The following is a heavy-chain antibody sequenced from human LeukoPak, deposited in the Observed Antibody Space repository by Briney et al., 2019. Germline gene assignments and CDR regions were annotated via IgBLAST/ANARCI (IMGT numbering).Heavy chain of an antibody. CDR1: GDSLSSGSYC. CDR2: SYYTWST. J-gene: IGHJ4*02. D-gene: IGHD1-1*01. V-gene: IGHV4-61*01. Sequence: SETLSLTCSVSGDSLSSGSYCWSCIRQPPGRGLEWIGCSYYTWSTNYNPSLKSRVTISVDTSKNIFSLSFSSVSAAEAAGNCCGRAYHWNALDYWGQGSQVTVSS. CDR3: GRAYHWNALDY.